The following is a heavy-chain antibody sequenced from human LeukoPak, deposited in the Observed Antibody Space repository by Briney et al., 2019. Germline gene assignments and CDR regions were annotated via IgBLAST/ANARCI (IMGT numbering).Heavy chain of an antibody. CDR1: GFTFDDYA. CDR3: AKEASRITIFGALGY. CDR2: ISWNSGSI. Sequence: GGSLRLSCAASGFTFDDYAMHWVRQAPGKGLEWVSGISWNSGSIGYADSVKGRFTISRDNAKNSLYLQMNSLRAEDMALYYCAKEASRITIFGALGYWGQGTLVTVSS. J-gene: IGHJ4*02. V-gene: IGHV3-9*03. D-gene: IGHD3-3*01.